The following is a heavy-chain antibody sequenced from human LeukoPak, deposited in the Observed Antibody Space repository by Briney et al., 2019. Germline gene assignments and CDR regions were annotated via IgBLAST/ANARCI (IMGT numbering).Heavy chain of an antibody. CDR1: GFTFSDHY. CDR2: IRNKANSHTT. V-gene: IGHV3-72*01. CDR3: VTVSSFDY. J-gene: IGHJ4*02. Sequence: PGGSLRLSCAASGFTFSDHYMDWVRQAPGKGLEWVGRIRNKANSHTTEYAASVKDRFTISRDDSKNSLYLQMNSLKTEDTAVYYCVTVSSFDYWGQRTLVTVSS.